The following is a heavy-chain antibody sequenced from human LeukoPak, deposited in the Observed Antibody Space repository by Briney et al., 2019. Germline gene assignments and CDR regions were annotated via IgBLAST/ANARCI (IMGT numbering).Heavy chain of an antibody. CDR3: ARIQRGPFDY. CDR1: GGSISSYY. J-gene: IGHJ4*02. CDR2: IYYSGST. V-gene: IGHV4-59*12. Sequence: SETLSLTCTVSGGSISSYYWSWIRQPPGKGLEWIGYIYYSGSTNYNPSLKSRVTISVDTSKNQFSLKLSSVTPEDTAVYYCARIQRGPFDYWGQGTLVTVSS. D-gene: IGHD3-10*01.